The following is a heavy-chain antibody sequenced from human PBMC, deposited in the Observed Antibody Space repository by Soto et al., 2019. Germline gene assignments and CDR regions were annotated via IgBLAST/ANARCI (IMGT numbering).Heavy chain of an antibody. CDR3: ARSRWLFGNFDY. Sequence: SETLSLTCTVSGGSISSGGYYWSWIRQHPGKGLEWIGYIYYSGSTYYNPSLKSRVTISVDTSKNQFSLKLSSVTAADTAVYYCARSRWLFGNFDYWGQGTLVNVSS. J-gene: IGHJ4*02. CDR1: GGSISSGGYY. D-gene: IGHD3-22*01. CDR2: IYYSGST. V-gene: IGHV4-31*03.